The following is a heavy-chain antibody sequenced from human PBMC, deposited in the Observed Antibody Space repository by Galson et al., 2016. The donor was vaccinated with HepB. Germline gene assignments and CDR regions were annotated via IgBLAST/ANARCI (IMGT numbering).Heavy chain of an antibody. J-gene: IGHJ6*02. CDR3: ARWALWSGGWYREDHYYGMDV. D-gene: IGHD6-19*01. CDR1: GFTFSSYS. CDR2: ISSSSSYI. Sequence: SLRLSCAASGFTFSSYSMNWVRQAPGKGLEWVSSISSSSSYIYYADSVKGRFTISRDNAKNSLYLQMNSLRAEDTAVYYCARWALWSGGWYREDHYYGMDVWGQGTTVTVSS. V-gene: IGHV3-21*01.